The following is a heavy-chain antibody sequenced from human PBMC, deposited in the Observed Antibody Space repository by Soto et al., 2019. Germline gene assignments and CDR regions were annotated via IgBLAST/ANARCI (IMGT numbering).Heavy chain of an antibody. D-gene: IGHD6-13*01. CDR1: EFTVSSYD. V-gene: IGHV3-23*01. CDR3: AKIIAAGGTDY. Sequence: GALRVSCAASEFTVSSYDMSWVRQAPGKGLEWVSTVTGSGGSTYYADSVKGRFTISRDNSKNTLYLQMNDLRAEDTAVYYCAKIIAAGGTDYWGQGTLVTVSS. CDR2: VTGSGGST. J-gene: IGHJ4*02.